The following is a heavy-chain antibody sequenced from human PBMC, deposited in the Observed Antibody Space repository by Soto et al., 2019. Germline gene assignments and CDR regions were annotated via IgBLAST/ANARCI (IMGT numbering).Heavy chain of an antibody. V-gene: IGHV3-9*01. Sequence: GGSLRLSCAASGFTFDDYAMHWVRQAPGKGLEWVSGISWNSGSIGYADSVKGRFTISRDNAKNSLYLQMNSLRAEDTALYYCAKGWLWRPYYCYYGMDVWGQGTTVTVSS. CDR1: GFTFDDYA. CDR3: AKGWLWRPYYCYYGMDV. CDR2: ISWNSGSI. J-gene: IGHJ6*02. D-gene: IGHD5-12*01.